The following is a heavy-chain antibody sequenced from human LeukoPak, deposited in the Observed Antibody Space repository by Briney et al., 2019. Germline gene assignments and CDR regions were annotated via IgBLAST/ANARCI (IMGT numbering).Heavy chain of an antibody. CDR3: GSRPYCYRAHPMDV. CDR1: GGSISSSY. D-gene: IGHD2-21*01. J-gene: IGHJ6*03. CDR2: IYYSGST. V-gene: IGHV4-59*08. Sequence: PSETLSLTCTLSGGSISSSYWSWIRQPPGKGLEWIGYIYYSGSTNYNPSLKSRVTISVDTAKNQFSLKLSSVTAADTAVYYCGSRPYCYRAHPMDVWGKGTTVTVSS.